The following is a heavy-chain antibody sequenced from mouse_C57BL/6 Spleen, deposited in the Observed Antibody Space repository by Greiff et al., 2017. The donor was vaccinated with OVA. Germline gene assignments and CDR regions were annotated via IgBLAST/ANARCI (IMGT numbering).Heavy chain of an antibody. J-gene: IGHJ2*01. Sequence: EVKLVESGGGLVQPGGSLSLSCAASGFTFTDYYMSWVRQPPGKALAWLGFIRNKANGYTTEYSASVKGRFTISRDNSQSILYLQMNALRAEDSATYYCARSSRYFDYWGQGTTLTVSS. V-gene: IGHV7-3*01. CDR2: IRNKANGYTT. CDR3: ARSSRYFDY. CDR1: GFTFTDYY.